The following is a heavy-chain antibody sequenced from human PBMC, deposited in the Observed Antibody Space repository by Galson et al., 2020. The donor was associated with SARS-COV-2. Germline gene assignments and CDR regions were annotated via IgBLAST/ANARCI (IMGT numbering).Heavy chain of an antibody. Sequence: TGGSLRLSCAASGFTFSSYAMHWVRQAPGKGLEWVAVISYRGSNEYYADSVKGRFTISRDNSKNTLYLQMNSLRADDTAVYYCARDGSGYYGSGTYSHPFDPWGQGTLVTVSS. V-gene: IGHV3-30-3*01. CDR1: GFTFSSYA. CDR2: ISYRGSNE. J-gene: IGHJ5*02. CDR3: ARDGSGYYGSGTYSHPFDP. D-gene: IGHD3-10*01.